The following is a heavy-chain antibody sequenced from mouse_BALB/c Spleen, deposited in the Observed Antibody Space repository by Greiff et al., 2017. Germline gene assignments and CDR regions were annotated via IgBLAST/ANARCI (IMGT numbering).Heavy chain of an antibody. Sequence: VQGVESGPGLVAPSQSLSITCTVSGFSLTSYGVHWVRQPPGKGLEWLGVIWAGGSTNYNSALMSRLSISKDNSKSQVFLKMNSLQTDDTAMYYCARDLYGNYVGAMGYWGQGTSVTVSS. J-gene: IGHJ4*01. D-gene: IGHD2-1*01. CDR3: ARDLYGNYVGAMGY. CDR2: IWAGGST. CDR1: GFSLTSYG. V-gene: IGHV2-9*02.